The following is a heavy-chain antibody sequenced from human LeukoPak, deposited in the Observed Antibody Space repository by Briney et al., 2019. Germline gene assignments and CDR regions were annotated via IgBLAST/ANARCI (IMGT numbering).Heavy chain of an antibody. Sequence: GGSLRLSCAASGFTFSSYSMNWVRQAPGKGLEWVSSISSSSSYIYYADSVKGRFTISRDNAKNSLYPQMNSLRAEDTAVYYCAREYCSSTSCYNDAFDIWGQGTMVTVCS. V-gene: IGHV3-21*01. J-gene: IGHJ3*02. CDR3: AREYCSSTSCYNDAFDI. CDR1: GFTFSSYS. CDR2: ISSSSSYI. D-gene: IGHD2-2*02.